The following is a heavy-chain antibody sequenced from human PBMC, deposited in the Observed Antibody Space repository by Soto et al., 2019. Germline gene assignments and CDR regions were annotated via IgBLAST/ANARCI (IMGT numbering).Heavy chain of an antibody. CDR1: GFTFSSYW. CDR3: ARIASAGRGWDV. D-gene: IGHD6-13*01. Sequence: EVQLVESGGGLVQPGGSLRLSCAASGFTFSSYWMSWVRQAPVKGLEWVGNIKQDGSEKNYVDFMEGRFTISSDNAENSLSLQMNSLRAEDTAVYYCARIASAGRGWDVWGQGTTVVVSS. CDR2: IKQDGSEK. V-gene: IGHV3-7*01. J-gene: IGHJ6*02.